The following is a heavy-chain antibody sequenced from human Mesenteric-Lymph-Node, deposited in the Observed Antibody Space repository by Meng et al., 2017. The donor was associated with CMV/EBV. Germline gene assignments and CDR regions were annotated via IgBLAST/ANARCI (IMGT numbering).Heavy chain of an antibody. V-gene: IGHV3-73*01. CDR2: IRSKANSYAT. CDR3: TRTVVGADY. Sequence: KLSCAASGFTFSGSAMHWVRQASGKGLEWVGRIRSKANSYATAYAASVKGRFTISRDDSKNTAYLQMNSLKTEDTAVYYCTRTVVGADYWGQGTLVTVS. CDR1: GFTFSGSA. D-gene: IGHD1-26*01. J-gene: IGHJ4*02.